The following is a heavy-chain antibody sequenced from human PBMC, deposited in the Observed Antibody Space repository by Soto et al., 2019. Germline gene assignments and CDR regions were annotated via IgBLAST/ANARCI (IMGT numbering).Heavy chain of an antibody. CDR1: GGTFSSYA. CDR3: ARGTGIQLWLSTL. J-gene: IGHJ4*02. V-gene: IGHV1-69*13. CDR2: IIPIFGTA. D-gene: IGHD5-18*01. Sequence: SVKVSCKASGGTFSSYAISWVRQAPGQGLEWMGGIIPIFGTANYAQKSQGRVTITADESTSTAYMELSSLRSEDTAVYYCARGTGIQLWLSTLWGQGTLVTVSS.